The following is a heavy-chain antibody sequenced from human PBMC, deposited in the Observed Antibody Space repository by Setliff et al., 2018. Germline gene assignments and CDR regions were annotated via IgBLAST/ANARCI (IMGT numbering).Heavy chain of an antibody. CDR3: ARGPYNIYDRSGYGFTNWFDP. Sequence: PSETLSLTCTVSGGSISTSSYYWGWIRQPPGKGLEWIGSIYYSGSTYYNPSLKSRVTISVDTCKKQFSLKLSSVTAADTAVYYCARGPYNIYDRSGYGFTNWFDPWGQGILVTVSS. CDR2: IYYSGST. D-gene: IGHD3-22*01. CDR1: GGSISTSSYY. J-gene: IGHJ5*02. V-gene: IGHV4-39*07.